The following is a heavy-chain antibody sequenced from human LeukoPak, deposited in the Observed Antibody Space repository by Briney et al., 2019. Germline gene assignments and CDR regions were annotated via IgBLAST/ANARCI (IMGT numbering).Heavy chain of an antibody. CDR2: IYASGST. CDR3: ARASPSGSYRL. J-gene: IGHJ4*02. CDR1: GGSISSYY. D-gene: IGHD1-26*01. Sequence: SETLSLTCTVSGGSISSYYWSWIRQPAGKGLEWIGRIYASGSTDYNPSLKSRVTMSVDTSKNQFSLKLSSVTAADTALYYCARASPSGSYRLWGQGTLVTVSS. V-gene: IGHV4-4*07.